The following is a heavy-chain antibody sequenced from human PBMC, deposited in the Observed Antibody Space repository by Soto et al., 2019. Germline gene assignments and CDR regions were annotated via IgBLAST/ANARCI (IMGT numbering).Heavy chain of an antibody. Sequence: SETLSLTCAVSGGSISSSNWWSWVRQPPGKGLEWIGEIYHSGGTNYNPSLKSRVTISVDKSKNQFSLKLSSVTAADTAVYYCASRGDSSGYYFDYWGQGTLVTSPQ. D-gene: IGHD3-22*01. V-gene: IGHV4-4*02. CDR3: ASRGDSSGYYFDY. CDR2: IYHSGGT. CDR1: GGSISSSNW. J-gene: IGHJ4*02.